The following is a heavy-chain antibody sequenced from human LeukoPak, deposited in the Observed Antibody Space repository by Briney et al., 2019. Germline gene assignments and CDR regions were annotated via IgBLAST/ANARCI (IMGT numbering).Heavy chain of an antibody. J-gene: IGHJ6*03. CDR1: EFTFSRFW. Sequence: GGSLRLSCAASEFTFSRFWMTWVRQAPGKGLEWVANIKEDGSEKYYVDSVKGRLIISRDNAKNSLYLQMNSLRAEDTAVYYCARSRWFGELKVYYYYYYMDVWGKGTTVTVSS. D-gene: IGHD3-10*01. CDR2: IKEDGSEK. CDR3: ARSRWFGELKVYYYYYYMDV. V-gene: IGHV3-7*01.